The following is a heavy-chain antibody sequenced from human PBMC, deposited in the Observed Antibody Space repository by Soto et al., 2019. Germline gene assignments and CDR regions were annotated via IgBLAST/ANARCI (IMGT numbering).Heavy chain of an antibody. D-gene: IGHD2-15*01. Sequence: SETLSLTCTVSGGSISSGGYYWSWIRQHPGKGLEWIGYIYYSGSTYFNPSLKSRVTISVDTSKSTFSLKLSSVTAADTAVYYCARSHCTGGSCYSGAFDIWGQGTMVTVSS. CDR1: GGSISSGGYY. CDR3: ARSHCTGGSCYSGAFDI. CDR2: IYYSGST. V-gene: IGHV4-31*03. J-gene: IGHJ3*02.